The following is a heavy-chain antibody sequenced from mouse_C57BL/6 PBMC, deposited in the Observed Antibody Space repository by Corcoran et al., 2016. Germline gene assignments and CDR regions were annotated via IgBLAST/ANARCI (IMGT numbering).Heavy chain of an antibody. Sequence: EVQLQQSGPELVKPGASVKIPCKASGYTFTDYNMDWVKQSHGKSLEWIGDINPNNGGTIYNQKFKGKATLTVDKSSSTAYMELRSLTSEDTAVYYCARGYYGSSYVLAMDYWGQGTSVTVSS. J-gene: IGHJ4*01. D-gene: IGHD1-1*01. CDR2: INPNNGGT. CDR3: ARGYYGSSYVLAMDY. CDR1: GYTFTDYN. V-gene: IGHV1-18*01.